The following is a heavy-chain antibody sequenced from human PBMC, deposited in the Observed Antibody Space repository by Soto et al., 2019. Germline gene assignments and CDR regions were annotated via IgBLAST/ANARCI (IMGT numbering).Heavy chain of an antibody. J-gene: IGHJ4*02. V-gene: IGHV3-30*18. Sequence: QVQLVESGGGVVQPGRSLRLSCAASGFTFSSYGTHWVRQAPGKGLEWVAVISYDGSNKYYADSVKGRFTISRDNSKNTLYLQMNSLRAEDTAVYYCAKDQGYSGNPAYWGQGTLVTVSS. CDR3: AKDQGYSGNPAY. D-gene: IGHD1-26*01. CDR2: ISYDGSNK. CDR1: GFTFSSYG.